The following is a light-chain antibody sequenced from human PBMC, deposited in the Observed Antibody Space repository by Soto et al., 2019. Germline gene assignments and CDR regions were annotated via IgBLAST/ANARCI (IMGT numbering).Light chain of an antibody. CDR2: DAS. Sequence: IVLTQSPGTVSLSPGKRATLSCSSSQSISSSYLAWYQQKPGQAPRLLIYDASSRATGIPDRFSGSGSGTDFTLTISRLEPEDFAVYYCQQYGSSGKFGQGTKVDIK. CDR3: QQYGSSGK. CDR1: QSISSSY. J-gene: IGKJ1*01. V-gene: IGKV3-20*01.